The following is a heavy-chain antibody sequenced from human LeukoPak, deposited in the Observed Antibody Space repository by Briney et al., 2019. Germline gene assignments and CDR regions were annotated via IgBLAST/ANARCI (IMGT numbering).Heavy chain of an antibody. D-gene: IGHD5-24*01. V-gene: IGHV1-46*01. CDR3: ATLPRPDRDGYSAVDY. CDR2: INPSGGST. Sequence: GASVKVSCKASGYTFTSYYMHWVRQAPGQGLEWMGIINPSGGSTSYAQKFQGRVTMTRDTSTSTVYMELSSLRSEDTAVYYCATLPRPDRDGYSAVDYWGQGTLVTVSS. J-gene: IGHJ4*02. CDR1: GYTFTSYY.